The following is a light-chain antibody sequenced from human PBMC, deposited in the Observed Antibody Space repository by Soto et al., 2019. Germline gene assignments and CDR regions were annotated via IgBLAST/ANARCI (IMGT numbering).Light chain of an antibody. J-gene: IGKJ1*01. CDR2: DAS. CDR3: QQRSNWPVT. V-gene: IGKV3-11*01. CDR1: QSVSTY. Sequence: EIVLIQSPATLSLSPGERATLSCRASQSVSTYLAWYQQKPGQAPGLLIYDASNRATGIPARFSGSGSGTDFTLTISSLEPEDFAVYYCQQRSNWPVTFGQGTKV.